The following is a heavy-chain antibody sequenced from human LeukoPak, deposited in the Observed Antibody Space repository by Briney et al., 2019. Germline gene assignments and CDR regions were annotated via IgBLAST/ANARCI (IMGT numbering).Heavy chain of an antibody. D-gene: IGHD1-26*01. CDR1: GFTFDDYG. Sequence: GGSLRLSCAASGFTFDDYGMSWVRQAPGKGLEWVSGINWNGGSTGYADSVKGRFTISRDNAKNSLYLQMNSLRAEDTAVYYCAKDYEPLVGVHRWGDWFDPWGQGTLVTVSS. CDR3: AKDYEPLVGVHRWGDWFDP. J-gene: IGHJ5*02. V-gene: IGHV3-20*04. CDR2: INWNGGST.